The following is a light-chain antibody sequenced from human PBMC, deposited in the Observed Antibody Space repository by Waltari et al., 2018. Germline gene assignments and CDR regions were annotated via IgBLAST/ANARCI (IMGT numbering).Light chain of an antibody. V-gene: IGKV3-20*01. Sequence: EIVLTQSPGTLSLSPGERATLSCRATQSVGRTLAWYHQKPGQAPRLLVYAASNRATGIPDMSSRSGSGTDFTLTISRLESEDFAVYYCQHYVKLPATFGQGTKVAIK. CDR1: QSVGRT. CDR3: QHYVKLPAT. J-gene: IGKJ1*01. CDR2: AAS.